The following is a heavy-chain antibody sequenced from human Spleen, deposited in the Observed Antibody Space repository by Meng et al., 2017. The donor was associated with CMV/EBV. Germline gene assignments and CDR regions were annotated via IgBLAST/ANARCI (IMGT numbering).Heavy chain of an antibody. J-gene: IGHJ6*02. CDR3: ARAISGSYYYGMDV. V-gene: IGHV3-11*01. Sequence: GGSLRLSCVASGFTFSDYYISWIRQSPVKGLEWIAHMSGSGSSIFHADSVKGRFTISRDNAQKSLYLQMNSLRADDTAVYYCARAISGSYYYGMDVWGQGTTVTVSS. CDR1: GFTFSDYY. D-gene: IGHD1-26*01. CDR2: MSGSGSSI.